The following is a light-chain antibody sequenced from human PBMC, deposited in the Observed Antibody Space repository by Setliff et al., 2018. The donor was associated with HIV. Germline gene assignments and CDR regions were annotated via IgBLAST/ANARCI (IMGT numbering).Light chain of an antibody. Sequence: EIVLTQSPGTLSLSPGERATLSCRASQSVSISYVAWYQQRPGLAPRLLIYDALSRATGIPDRFSGSGSGTDFTLTISRLEPEDFAVYYCQQYGSSPITVGQGTRLEIK. J-gene: IGKJ5*01. V-gene: IGKV3D-20*01. CDR3: QQYGSSPIT. CDR1: QSVSISY. CDR2: DAL.